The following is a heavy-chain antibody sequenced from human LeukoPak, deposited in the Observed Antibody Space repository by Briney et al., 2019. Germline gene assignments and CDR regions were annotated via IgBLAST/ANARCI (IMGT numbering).Heavy chain of an antibody. J-gene: IGHJ1*01. CDR1: GFTFSSYA. V-gene: IGHV3-23*01. Sequence: GGSLRLSCAASGFTFSSYAMSWVRQAPGKGLEWVSAISGSDGSTYYADSVKGRFTISRDNSKNTLYLQMNSLRAEDTAVYYCAKDLAFWSGYYIRYFQHWGQGTLVTVSS. CDR3: AKDLAFWSGYYIRYFQH. D-gene: IGHD3-3*01. CDR2: ISGSDGST.